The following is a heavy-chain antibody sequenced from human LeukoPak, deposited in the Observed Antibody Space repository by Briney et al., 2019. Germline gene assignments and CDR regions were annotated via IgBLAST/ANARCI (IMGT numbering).Heavy chain of an antibody. Sequence: QTLSLTCAISGDSVSSNTAAWNWIRQSPSSGLEWLGRTYYRSKWFNDYAVSVKSRITINADTSKNQFSLQLHSVTPEDTAVYYCARVSAGIRIDCWGQGTLVTVSS. V-gene: IGHV6-1*01. CDR2: TYYRSKWFN. D-gene: IGHD6-13*01. CDR1: GDSVSSNTAA. CDR3: ARVSAGIRIDC. J-gene: IGHJ4*02.